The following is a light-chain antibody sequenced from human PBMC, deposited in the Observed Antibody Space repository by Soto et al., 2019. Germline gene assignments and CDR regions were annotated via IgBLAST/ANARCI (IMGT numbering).Light chain of an antibody. CDR2: AAS. Sequence: AIQMTQSPSALSASVGDRVTITCRVSQSIRNDLGWYPQSPGKAPTLLIYAASTLQSGVPSRFSGSGPGTDFTLTISSLQPEDFSTYFCLQDHNYPRTFGQGNKV. J-gene: IGKJ1*01. V-gene: IGKV1-6*01. CDR3: LQDHNYPRT. CDR1: QSIRND.